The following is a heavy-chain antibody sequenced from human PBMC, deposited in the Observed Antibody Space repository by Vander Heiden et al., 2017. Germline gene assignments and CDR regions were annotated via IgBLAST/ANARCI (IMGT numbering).Heavy chain of an antibody. CDR1: GFTFSSSA. Sequence: EVQLLESGGGLVQPGVSMRLSCAASGFTFSSSAIDWVRQAPGKGLVWVSCLSASGGSTFYAAFGKGRFTISTDNSKNTFYLQMTNLTAADTAIYYCATYGDYFRNYYSYGMDVWGQGTTVTVSS. J-gene: IGHJ6*02. CDR2: LSASGGST. D-gene: IGHD4-17*01. CDR3: ATYGDYFRNYYSYGMDV. V-gene: IGHV3-23*01.